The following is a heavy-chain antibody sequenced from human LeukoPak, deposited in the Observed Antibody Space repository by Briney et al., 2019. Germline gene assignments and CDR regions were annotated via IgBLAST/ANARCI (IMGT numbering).Heavy chain of an antibody. J-gene: IGHJ4*02. CDR1: EFTFSRYW. Sequence: GGSLRLSCAASEFTFSRYWMHWVRQAPGKGLVWVSRIKGDGSSTTYADSVEGRFTISRDNAKNSLYLQMNSLRVEDTAVYYCARDKVTYWGQGTLVTVSS. V-gene: IGHV3-74*01. CDR3: ARDKVTY. CDR2: IKGDGSST.